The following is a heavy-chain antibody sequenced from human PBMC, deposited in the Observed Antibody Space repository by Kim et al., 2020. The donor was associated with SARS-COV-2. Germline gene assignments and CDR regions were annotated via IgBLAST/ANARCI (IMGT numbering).Heavy chain of an antibody. CDR2: IYSGGST. CDR1: GFTFSSYY. Sequence: GGSLRLSCAASGFTFSSYYMSWVRQAPGKGLEWVSDIYSGGSTYYSDSVKGGLTISRDNSKNTLYLQMNSLRAADTAVYYCAGCDYDTSGVISYYFDY. CDR3: AGCDYDTSGVISYYFDY. D-gene: IGHD3-22*01. V-gene: IGHV3-66*01. J-gene: IGHJ4*01.